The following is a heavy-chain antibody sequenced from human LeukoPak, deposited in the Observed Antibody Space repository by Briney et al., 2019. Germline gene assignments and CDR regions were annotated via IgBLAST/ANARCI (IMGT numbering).Heavy chain of an antibody. CDR1: GGTFSSYA. J-gene: IGHJ6*03. CDR2: IIPIFGTA. Sequence: SVKVSCKASGGTFSSYAISWVRQAPGQGLEWMGRIIPIFGTANYAQKFQGRVTITTDESTSTAYMELSSLRSEDTAVYYCARSGAPDYYYYMDVWGKGTTVTVSS. CDR3: ARSGAPDYYYYMDV. D-gene: IGHD1-14*01. V-gene: IGHV1-69*05.